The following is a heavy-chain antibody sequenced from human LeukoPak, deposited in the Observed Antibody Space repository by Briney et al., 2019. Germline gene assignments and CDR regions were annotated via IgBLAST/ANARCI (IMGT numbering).Heavy chain of an antibody. CDR3: AKEYCSSTSCYFYRFDP. CDR1: GFTFSNYW. V-gene: IGHV3-7*04. CDR2: IKQDGSEK. D-gene: IGHD2-2*01. J-gene: IGHJ5*02. Sequence: QTGGSLRLSCAASGFTFSNYWMNWVRQAPGKGLEWVANIKQDGSEKYYVDSVKGRFTVSRDNAKNSLYLQMNSLRAEDTAVYYCAKEYCSSTSCYFYRFDPWGQGTLVTVSS.